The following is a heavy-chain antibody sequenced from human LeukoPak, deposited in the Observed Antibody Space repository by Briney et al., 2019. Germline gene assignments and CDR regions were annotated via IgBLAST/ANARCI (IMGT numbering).Heavy chain of an antibody. D-gene: IGHD5-18*01. CDR3: ARWRIHSWSDAFDI. CDR1: GYTFIGHY. J-gene: IGHJ3*02. V-gene: IGHV1-2*02. CDR2: INSNSGGT. Sequence: ASVKVSCKASGYTFIGHYMHWVRQAPGQGLEWMGWINSNSGGTKYAQKFQGSVIMTRDTSISTAYMELSRLKSDDTAVYYCARWRIHSWSDAFDIWGQGTTVTVSS.